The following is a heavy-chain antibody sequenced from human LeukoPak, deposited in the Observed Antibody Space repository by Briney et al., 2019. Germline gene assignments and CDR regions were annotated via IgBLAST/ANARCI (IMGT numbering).Heavy chain of an antibody. Sequence: GGSLRLSCEASGFTFSDYYMSWIRQVPGKGLEWISYISSNSLYANYADSLKGRFTISRDNAKNTLYLQMNSLRAEDTAVYYCAGGARGYTYGYAYWGQGTLVTASS. V-gene: IGHV3-11*06. CDR2: ISSNSLYA. D-gene: IGHD5-18*01. CDR1: GFTFSDYY. J-gene: IGHJ4*02. CDR3: AGGARGYTYGYAY.